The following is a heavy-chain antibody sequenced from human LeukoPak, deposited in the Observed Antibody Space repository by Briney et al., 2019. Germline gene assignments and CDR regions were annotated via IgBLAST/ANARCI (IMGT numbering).Heavy chain of an antibody. D-gene: IGHD5-24*01. CDR3: ASGAWATRLHS. Sequence: SETLSLTCAVYGESLNYYYWSWIRQSPEKGLEWIGEVLDGKTTNYNPSLKSRVTISAVTSSNQFSLNLKSVTAADTAVYYCASGAWATRLHSWAQGTLVIVSS. CDR1: GESLNYYY. V-gene: IGHV4-34*12. J-gene: IGHJ4*02. CDR2: VLDGKTT.